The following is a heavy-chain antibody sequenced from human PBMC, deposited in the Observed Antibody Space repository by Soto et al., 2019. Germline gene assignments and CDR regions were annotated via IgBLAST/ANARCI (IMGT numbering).Heavy chain of an antibody. D-gene: IGHD6-13*01. CDR1: GFTFSSYG. CDR2: IWYDGSNK. Sequence: PGGSLRLSCAASGFTFSSYGMHWVRQAPGKGLEWVAVIWYDGSNKYYADSVKGRFTISRDNSKNTLYLQMNSLRAEDTAVYYCARDPIAAPYPFDYWGQGTLVTVSS. J-gene: IGHJ4*02. V-gene: IGHV3-33*01. CDR3: ARDPIAAPYPFDY.